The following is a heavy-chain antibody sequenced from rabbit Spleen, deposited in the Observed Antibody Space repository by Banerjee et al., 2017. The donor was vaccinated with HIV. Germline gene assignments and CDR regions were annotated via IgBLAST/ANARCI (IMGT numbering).Heavy chain of an antibody. Sequence: QEQLEESGGGLVKPGGTLTLTCKASGIDFSSNYYMCWVRQAPGKGLEWIACIYAGSIDDTYYASWAKGRFTISKTSSTTVTLQMTSLTAADTATYFCTRDDGSGHYIDGYFNLWGQGTLVTVS. J-gene: IGHJ4*01. CDR3: TRDDGSGHYIDGYFNL. D-gene: IGHD1-1*01. CDR2: IYAGSIDDT. CDR1: GIDFSSNYY. V-gene: IGHV1S45*01.